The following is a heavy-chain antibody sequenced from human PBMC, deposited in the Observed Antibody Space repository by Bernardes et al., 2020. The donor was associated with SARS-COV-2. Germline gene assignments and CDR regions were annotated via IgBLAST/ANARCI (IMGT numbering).Heavy chain of an antibody. CDR3: ARDSRYSSSHNFDY. V-gene: IGHV3-7*01. D-gene: IGHD6-6*01. CDR2: INQDGTET. Sequence: GGSLRLSCVASGFTFNTYWMAWVRLAPGRGLEWVANINQDGTETGYVDSLKGHFTISRDNARNSLYLQMNSLRAEDTAVYFCARDSRYSSSHNFDYWGQGTLVTVSS. CDR1: GFTFNTYW. J-gene: IGHJ4*02.